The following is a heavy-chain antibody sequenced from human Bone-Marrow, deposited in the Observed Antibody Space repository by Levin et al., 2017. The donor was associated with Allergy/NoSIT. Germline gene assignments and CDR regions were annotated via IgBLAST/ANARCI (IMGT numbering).Heavy chain of an antibody. CDR1: GGSIRSGDDY. Sequence: SETLSLTCSVSGGSIRSGDDYWRWIRQPPGEGLEWIGYISNSGSTYYNPSLKSRLTISVDTSKNQISLKLRSVTAADTAVYYCARTGGTLLEWPAYDYWGQGALVTVSS. V-gene: IGHV4-30-4*01. CDR2: ISNSGST. D-gene: IGHD3-3*01. CDR3: ARTGGTLLEWPAYDY. J-gene: IGHJ4*02.